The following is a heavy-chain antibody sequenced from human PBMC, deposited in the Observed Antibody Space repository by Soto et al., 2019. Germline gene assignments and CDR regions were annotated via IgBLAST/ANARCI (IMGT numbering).Heavy chain of an antibody. Sequence: GGSLRLSCAASGFTFSNARMSWVRQAPGKGLEWVGRIKSKTDCGTTDYAAPVKGRFTISRDDSKNTLYLQMNSLKTGNTAVYYCTTHTSSGWDNFDYWGQGTLVTVSS. CDR2: IKSKTDCGTT. D-gene: IGHD6-19*01. CDR3: TTHTSSGWDNFDY. V-gene: IGHV3-15*01. J-gene: IGHJ4*02. CDR1: GFTFSNAR.